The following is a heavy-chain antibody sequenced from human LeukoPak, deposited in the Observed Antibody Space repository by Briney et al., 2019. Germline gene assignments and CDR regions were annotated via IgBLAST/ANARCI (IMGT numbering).Heavy chain of an antibody. J-gene: IGHJ5*02. CDR1: GYTFTGYY. V-gene: IGHV1-2*06. CDR3: ASQKTDQWLVQGWLDP. CDR2: INPNSGGT. Sequence: EASVKVSCKASGYTFTGYYMHWVRQAPGQGLEWMGRINPNSGGTNYAQKFQGRVTMTRDTSISTAYMELSRLRSDDTAVYYCASQKTDQWLVQGWLDPWGQGTLVTVSS. D-gene: IGHD6-19*01.